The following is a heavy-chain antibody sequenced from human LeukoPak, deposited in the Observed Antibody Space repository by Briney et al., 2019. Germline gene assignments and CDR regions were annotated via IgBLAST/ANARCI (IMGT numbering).Heavy chain of an antibody. Sequence: GGSLRLSCAASGFTFSSYAMHWVRQAPGKGREWVAVISYDGSNKYYADSVKGRFIISRDNSKNTLYLQMNSLRAEDTAVYYCAKDTVKVTTIRRVPHYMDVWGKGTTVTISS. V-gene: IGHV3-30*04. CDR1: GFTFSSYA. CDR2: ISYDGSNK. CDR3: AKDTVKVTTIRRVPHYMDV. J-gene: IGHJ6*03. D-gene: IGHD5-12*01.